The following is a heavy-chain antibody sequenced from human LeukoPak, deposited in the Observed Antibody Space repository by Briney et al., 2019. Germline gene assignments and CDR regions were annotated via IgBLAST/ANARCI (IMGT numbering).Heavy chain of an antibody. CDR1: GFPFSTYA. CDR3: AKYFWVTPADYFDY. CDR2: ISGSGGST. D-gene: IGHD5-18*01. Sequence: PGGSLRLSCAASGFPFSTYALTWVRQAPGKGLERVWTISGSGGSTYYADSVKGRFTISRDNSKNTLYLQMNSLRAEGTAVYYCAKYFWVTPADYFDYWGQGTLVTVSS. V-gene: IGHV3-23*01. J-gene: IGHJ4*02.